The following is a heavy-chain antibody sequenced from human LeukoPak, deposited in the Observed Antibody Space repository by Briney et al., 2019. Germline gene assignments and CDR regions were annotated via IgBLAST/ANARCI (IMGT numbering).Heavy chain of an antibody. CDR2: FTFGSTYI. CDR3: ARAVGHCSTTSCYAWLDP. D-gene: IGHD2-2*01. V-gene: IGHV3-21*01. J-gene: IGHJ5*02. Sequence: KSVGSLRLSCAASGFTFSSYSMSWVRQAPGKGLEWVSSFTFGSTYIYYADSVKGRFTISRDNAKNSLYLQLNSLRAEDTAVYYCARAVGHCSTTSCYAWLDPWGQGTLVTVSS. CDR1: GFTFSSYS.